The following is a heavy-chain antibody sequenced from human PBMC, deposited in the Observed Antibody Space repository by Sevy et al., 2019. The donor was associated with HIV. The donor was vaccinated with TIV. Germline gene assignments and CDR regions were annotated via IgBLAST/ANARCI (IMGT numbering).Heavy chain of an antibody. J-gene: IGHJ4*02. V-gene: IGHV5-51*01. Sequence: GESLKISCKASGYTFTRYWIGWVRQMPGKGLEWMGIIYPGDSTTRYSPSFQGQVTISADKSISTAYLQWSSLKASDTAMFYCARLCAPSGYYTPTYYFDSWGQGTLVTVSS. CDR2: IYPGDSTT. CDR3: ARLCAPSGYYTPTYYFDS. D-gene: IGHD3-22*01. CDR1: GYTFTRYW.